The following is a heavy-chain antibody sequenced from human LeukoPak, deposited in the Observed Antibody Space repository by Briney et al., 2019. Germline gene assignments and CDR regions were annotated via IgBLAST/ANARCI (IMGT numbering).Heavy chain of an antibody. CDR2: IHSSGNT. Sequence: SETLSLTCTVSGASISGSSYYWTWIRQPPGQGLEWIGTIHSSGNTYYNPSLKSRVTISVDTSKNQFSLKLSSVTAADTAVYYCPRPAGWLPRYYFEYWGQGTLVTVSS. D-gene: IGHD5-24*01. CDR1: GASISGSSYY. J-gene: IGHJ4*02. CDR3: PRPAGWLPRYYFEY. V-gene: IGHV4-39*01.